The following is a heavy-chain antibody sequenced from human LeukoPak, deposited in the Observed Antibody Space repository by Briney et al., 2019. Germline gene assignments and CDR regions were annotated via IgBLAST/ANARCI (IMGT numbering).Heavy chain of an antibody. CDR2: IYYSGST. CDR1: GGSISSYY. CDR3: ASSSRMDYFQH. Sequence: SETLSLTRTVSGGSISSYYWSWIRQPPGKGLEWIGYIYYSGSTNYNPSLKSRVTISVDTSKNQFSLKLSSVTAADTAVYYCASSSRMDYFQHWGQGTLVTVSS. V-gene: IGHV4-59*01. J-gene: IGHJ1*01. D-gene: IGHD1-14*01.